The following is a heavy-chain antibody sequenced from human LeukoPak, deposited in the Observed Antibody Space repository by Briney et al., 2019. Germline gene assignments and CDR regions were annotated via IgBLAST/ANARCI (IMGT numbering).Heavy chain of an antibody. D-gene: IGHD6-19*01. CDR1: GGSISSGSYY. J-gene: IGHJ6*03. CDR3: ARVETSAWSTSYYYYFHMDV. CDR2: IYTSGST. Sequence: SETLSLTCTVSGGSISSGSYYWSWIRQPAGKGLEWIGRIYTSGSTNYNPSLKSRVTISVDTAKNQFSLKLNSVTAADTATYYCARVETSAWSTSYYYYFHMDVWGKGTTVTISS. V-gene: IGHV4-61*02.